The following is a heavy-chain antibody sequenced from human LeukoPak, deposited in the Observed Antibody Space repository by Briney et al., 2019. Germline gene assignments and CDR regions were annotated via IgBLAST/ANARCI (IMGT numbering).Heavy chain of an antibody. V-gene: IGHV4-4*07. J-gene: IGHJ4*02. CDR1: GGSISIYY. CDR3: AKDPERWLQLRLGFSD. Sequence: SETLSLTCTVSGGSISIYYWNWIRQPAGKRLEWIGRIYTSGSTNYNPSLKSRVTMSVDTSKNQFSLNLSSVTAADTAVYYCAKDPERWLQLRLGFSDWGQGTLVTVSS. D-gene: IGHD5-24*01. CDR2: IYTSGST.